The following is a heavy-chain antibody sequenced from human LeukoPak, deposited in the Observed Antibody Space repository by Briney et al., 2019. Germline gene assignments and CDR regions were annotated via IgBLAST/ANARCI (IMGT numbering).Heavy chain of an antibody. J-gene: IGHJ6*03. CDR1: GGSISSSSYY. Sequence: SETLSLTCTVSGGSISSSSYYWGWIRQPPGKGLEWIANIYYSGSTNYNPSLKSRVTISVDTSKNQFSLKLSSVTAADTAVYYCARLGLIRSWHYYYYYMDVWGKGTTVTISS. CDR2: IYYSGST. CDR3: ARLGLIRSWHYYYYYMDV. V-gene: IGHV4-39*07. D-gene: IGHD6-13*01.